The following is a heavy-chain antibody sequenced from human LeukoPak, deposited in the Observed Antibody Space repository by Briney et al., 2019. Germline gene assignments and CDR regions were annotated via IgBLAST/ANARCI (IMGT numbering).Heavy chain of an antibody. CDR3: ARAHNWKYGSFDF. V-gene: IGHV3-21*01. CDR2: ISSSSSYI. CDR1: GFTFSSYS. J-gene: IGHJ4*02. Sequence: GGSLRLSCAASGFTFSSYSINWVRQAPGKGLEWVSCISSSSSYIYYADSVKGRFTISRDNAKNSLYLQMNSLRAEDTAVYYCARAHNWKYGSFDFWGQGTLVTVSS. D-gene: IGHD1-7*01.